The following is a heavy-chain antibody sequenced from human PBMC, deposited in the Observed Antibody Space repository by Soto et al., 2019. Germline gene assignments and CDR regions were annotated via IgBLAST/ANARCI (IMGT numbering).Heavy chain of an antibody. CDR2: IYYSGST. CDR3: ARATTMVRINWSDP. V-gene: IGHV4-59*01. D-gene: IGHD3-10*01. Sequence: SETLSLTCTVSGGSISSYYWSWIRQPPGQGLEWIGYIYYSGSTNYNPSLKSRVTISVDTSKNQFSLKLSSVTAADTAVYYCARATTMVRINWSDPWGQGTLVTVSS. J-gene: IGHJ5*02. CDR1: GGSISSYY.